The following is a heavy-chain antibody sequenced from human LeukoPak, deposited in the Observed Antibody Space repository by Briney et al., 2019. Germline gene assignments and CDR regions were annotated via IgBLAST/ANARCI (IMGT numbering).Heavy chain of an antibody. CDR2: ISYDGSNK. V-gene: IGHV3-30*03. J-gene: IGHJ6*02. Sequence: GGSLRLSCAASGFTFSSYGMHWVRQAPGKGLEWVAVISYDGSNKYYADSVKGRFTISRDNSKNTLYLQMNSLRAEDTAVYYCATSTVTTPSYYYYGMDVWGQGTTVTVSS. D-gene: IGHD4-17*01. CDR3: ATSTVTTPSYYYYGMDV. CDR1: GFTFSSYG.